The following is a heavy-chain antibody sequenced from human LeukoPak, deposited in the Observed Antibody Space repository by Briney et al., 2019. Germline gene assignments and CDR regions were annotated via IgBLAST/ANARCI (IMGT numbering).Heavy chain of an antibody. D-gene: IGHD6-19*01. CDR3: ARETSLAGFASGLGFNY. J-gene: IGHJ4*02. CDR1: GGSISGWY. Sequence: SSETLSLTCTVSGGSISGWYWSWIRQPPGKGLEWIGYIYGSGYTNYNPSLKSRVTMSIDTSKNHFSLKLTSVTAADTATYYCARETSLAGFASGLGFNYWGQGILVTVST. CDR2: IYGSGYT. V-gene: IGHV4-59*01.